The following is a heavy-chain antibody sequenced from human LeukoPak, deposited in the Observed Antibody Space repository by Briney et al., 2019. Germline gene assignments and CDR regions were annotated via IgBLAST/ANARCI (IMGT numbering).Heavy chain of an antibody. CDR1: GGTFSSYA. Sequence: GSSVKVSCKASGGTFSSYAISWVRQAPGQGLEWMGGIIPIFGTANDAQKFQGRVTITTDESTSTAYMELSSLRSEDTAVYYCARGRQQLVPYYYYYMDVWGKGTTVTVSS. D-gene: IGHD6-13*01. CDR3: ARGRQQLVPYYYYYMDV. J-gene: IGHJ6*03. CDR2: IIPIFGTA. V-gene: IGHV1-69*05.